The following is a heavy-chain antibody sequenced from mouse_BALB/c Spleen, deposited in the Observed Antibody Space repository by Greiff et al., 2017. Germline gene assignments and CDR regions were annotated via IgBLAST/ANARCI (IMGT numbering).Heavy chain of an antibody. J-gene: IGHJ4*01. V-gene: IGHV5-6-5*01. CDR3: ARGGGSSPYYYAMDY. CDR2: ISSGGST. Sequence: DVKLVESGGGLVKPGGSLKLSCAASGFTFSSYAMSWVRQTPEKRLEWVASISSGGSTYYPDSVKGRFTISRDNARNILYLQMSSLRSEDTAMYYCARGGGSSPYYYAMDYWGQGTSVTVSS. D-gene: IGHD1-1*01. CDR1: GFTFSSYA.